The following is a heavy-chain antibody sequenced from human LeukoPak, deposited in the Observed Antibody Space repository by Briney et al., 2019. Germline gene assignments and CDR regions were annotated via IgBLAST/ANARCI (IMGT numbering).Heavy chain of an antibody. J-gene: IGHJ4*02. V-gene: IGHV3-7*03. CDR1: GFTFSSYW. Sequence: GGFLRLSCAASGFTFSSYWLSWVRQAPGKGLEWVANIKLDGSAKYYVDSVKGRFTISRDNSKNTLYLQMNSLRAEDTAVYYCAKDSLRSYSSGWYGVPFDYWGQGTLVTVSS. CDR2: IKLDGSAK. D-gene: IGHD6-19*01. CDR3: AKDSLRSYSSGWYGVPFDY.